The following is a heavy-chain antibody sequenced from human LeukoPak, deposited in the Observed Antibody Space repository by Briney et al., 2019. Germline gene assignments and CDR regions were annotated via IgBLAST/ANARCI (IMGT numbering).Heavy chain of an antibody. CDR1: GFTFSKYA. D-gene: IGHD5-18*01. CDR2: ISGSGGST. J-gene: IGHJ4*02. Sequence: QPGGSLRLSCAASGFTFSKYAMSWVRQAPGKGLEWVSTISGSGGSTYYADSVKGRFTFSRDNSKNTLYLQMNSLRGDDTAVYYCARVQYSYGYDGSFYWGQGTLVTVSS. V-gene: IGHV3-23*01. CDR3: ARVQYSYGYDGSFY.